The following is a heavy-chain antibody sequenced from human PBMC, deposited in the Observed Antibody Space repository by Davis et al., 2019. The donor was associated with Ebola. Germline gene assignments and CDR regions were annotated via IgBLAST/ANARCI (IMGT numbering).Heavy chain of an antibody. CDR1: GLTFETYG. D-gene: IGHD6-6*01. CDR2: ISHDGGTT. V-gene: IGHV3-30*03. CDR3: ATEGSDTSSSVN. J-gene: IGHJ4*02. Sequence: PGGSLRPSCAASGLTFETYGFHWVRQAPGKGLEWVALISHDGGTTYYADSVKGRFTTSRDNSKNTLYLQMTALTSEDTAMYYCATEGSDTSSSVNWGQGTLVTISS.